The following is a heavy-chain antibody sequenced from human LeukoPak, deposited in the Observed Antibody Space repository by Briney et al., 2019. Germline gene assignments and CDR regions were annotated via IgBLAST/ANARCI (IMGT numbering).Heavy chain of an antibody. Sequence: ASVKVSCKASGYTFTSYGISWVRQAPGQGLEWMGWISAYNGNTNYAQKLQGRVTMTTDTSTSTAYMELRSLRSDDTAVYYCARDPRYCSSTSCPHDAFDIWGQGTMVTVSS. J-gene: IGHJ3*02. D-gene: IGHD2-2*01. CDR3: ARDPRYCSSTSCPHDAFDI. CDR2: ISAYNGNT. V-gene: IGHV1-18*01. CDR1: GYTFTSYG.